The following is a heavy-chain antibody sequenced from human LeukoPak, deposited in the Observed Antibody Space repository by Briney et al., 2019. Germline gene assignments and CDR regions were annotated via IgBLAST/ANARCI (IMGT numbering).Heavy chain of an antibody. CDR1: GGSMSGYY. V-gene: IGHV4-59*08. J-gene: IGHJ3*02. D-gene: IGHD4-11*01. Sequence: SETLSLTCTFSGGSMSGYYWRWVRRPPGKGLERRGYIYYTGTTNYSPSLKRRVSISVDKSKNKFSLKMSSVIAADTAVYYCARHVGVRYSNSHGFDIWGQGTMVTVSS. CDR3: ARHVGVRYSNSHGFDI. CDR2: IYYTGTT.